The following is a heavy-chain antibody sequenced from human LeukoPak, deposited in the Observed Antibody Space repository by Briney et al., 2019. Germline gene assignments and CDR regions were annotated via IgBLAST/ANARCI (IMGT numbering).Heavy chain of an antibody. CDR2: ISSSSSTI. CDR1: GFTFSSYS. D-gene: IGHD3-16*02. Sequence: GGSLRLSCAASGFTFSSYSMNWVRQAPGKGLEWVSYISSSSSTIYYADSVKGRFTISRDNAENSLYLQMNSLRAEDTAVYYCARAHHRRVYDYVWGSYPYWGQGTLVTVSS. V-gene: IGHV3-48*01. J-gene: IGHJ4*02. CDR3: ARAHHRRVYDYVWGSYPY.